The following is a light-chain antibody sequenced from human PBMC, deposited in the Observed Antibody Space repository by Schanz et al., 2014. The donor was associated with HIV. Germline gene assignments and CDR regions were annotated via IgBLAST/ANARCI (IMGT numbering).Light chain of an antibody. J-gene: IGLJ3*02. CDR3: SSYVGKAMV. Sequence: QSVLTQPPSTSGTPGQRVSISCSGSSSNIGANYVYWYHQLPGTAPKLLIYRNNQRPSGVPDRFSGSKSGNTASLTVSGLQAGDEADYYCSSYVGKAMVFGGGTKVTVL. V-gene: IGLV1-47*01. CDR2: RNN. CDR1: SSNIGANY.